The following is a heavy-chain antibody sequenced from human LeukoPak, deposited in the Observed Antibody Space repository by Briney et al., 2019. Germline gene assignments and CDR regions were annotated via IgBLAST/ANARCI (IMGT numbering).Heavy chain of an antibody. D-gene: IGHD2-2*02. CDR3: AKSASPYRLDAFDI. J-gene: IGHJ3*02. CDR2: IIPIFGTA. CDR1: GGTFSSYA. V-gene: IGHV1-69*05. Sequence: GASVKVSCKASGGTFSSYAISWVRQAPGQGLEWMGGIIPIFGTANYAQKFQGRVTITTDESTSTAYMELSSLRSEDTAVYYCAKSASPYRLDAFDIWGQGTMVTVSS.